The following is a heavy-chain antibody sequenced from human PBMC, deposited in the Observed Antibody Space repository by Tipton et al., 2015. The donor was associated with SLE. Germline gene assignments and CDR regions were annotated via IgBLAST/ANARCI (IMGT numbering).Heavy chain of an antibody. J-gene: IGHJ6*03. V-gene: IGHV4-4*02. CDR3: ARRGYDIPYYYYMDV. Sequence: TLSLTCAVSGVSISSSNWWSWVRQVPGKGLEWIGEIHHSGTTYYNPSLESRVTISVDKSNNHFSLRLNPVTAADTAVYYCARRGYDIPYYYYMDVWGKGTTVTVSS. CDR1: GVSISSSNW. D-gene: IGHD3-9*01. CDR2: IHHSGTT.